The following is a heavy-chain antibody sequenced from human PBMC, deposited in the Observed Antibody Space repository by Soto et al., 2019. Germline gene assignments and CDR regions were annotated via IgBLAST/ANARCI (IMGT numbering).Heavy chain of an antibody. CDR1: GCTFSSYA. CDR2: IIPIFGTT. Sequence: SVKVSCKASGCTFSSYAMSWVRQAPGQGLEWMGGIIPIFGTTNYSQKFQGRVTITADESTSTAYMELSSLRSEDTAVYYCARASCRSTSCSFYLTAIDYWGQGTLVTVSS. CDR3: ARASCRSTSCSFYLTAIDY. V-gene: IGHV1-69*13. D-gene: IGHD2-2*01. J-gene: IGHJ4*02.